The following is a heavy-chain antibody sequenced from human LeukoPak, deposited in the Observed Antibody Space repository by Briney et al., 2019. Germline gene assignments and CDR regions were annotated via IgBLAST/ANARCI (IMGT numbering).Heavy chain of an antibody. CDR2: IKQDGSEK. V-gene: IGHV3-7*01. CDR1: GFTFSSYW. Sequence: GGSLRLSCAASGFTFSSYWMSWVRQAPGKGLEWVANIKQDGSEKYYVDSVKGRFTISRDNAKESVYLQMNRQRAEDTAVYYCARGHWQLEVWGQGTTVTVSS. D-gene: IGHD1-1*01. CDR3: ARGHWQLEV. J-gene: IGHJ6*02.